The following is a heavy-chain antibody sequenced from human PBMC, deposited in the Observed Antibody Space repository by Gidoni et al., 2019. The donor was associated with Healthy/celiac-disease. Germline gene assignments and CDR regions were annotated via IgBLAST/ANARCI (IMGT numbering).Heavy chain of an antibody. Sequence: EVKKPGSSVKVSCKASGGTFSSYAISWVRQAPGQGLEWMGGIIPIFGTANYAQKFQGRVTITADESTSTAYMELSSLRSEDTAVYYCARADPGYDSSGGYFDYWGQGTLVTVSS. CDR2: IIPIFGTA. CDR1: GGTFSSYA. D-gene: IGHD3-22*01. CDR3: ARADPGYDSSGGYFDY. J-gene: IGHJ4*02. V-gene: IGHV1-69*01.